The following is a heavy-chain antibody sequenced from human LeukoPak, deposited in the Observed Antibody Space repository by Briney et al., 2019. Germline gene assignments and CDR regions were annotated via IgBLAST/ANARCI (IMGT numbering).Heavy chain of an antibody. D-gene: IGHD3-3*01. V-gene: IGHV3-49*04. CDR3: TRKLRFLEWTIDY. CDR1: GFNLGDYA. CDR2: IISKAYGGTT. Sequence: PGGPLRLSCTASGFNLGDYAMSCVRQAPGRGLEWVGFIISKAYGGTTEYAASVKGRFTISRDDYKSIAYLQINSLKTEDTAVYYCTRKLRFLEWTIDYWGQGTLVTVSS. J-gene: IGHJ4*02.